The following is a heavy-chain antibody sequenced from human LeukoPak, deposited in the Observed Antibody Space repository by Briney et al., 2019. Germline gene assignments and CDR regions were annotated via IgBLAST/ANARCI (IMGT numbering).Heavy chain of an antibody. CDR1: GGSISSGSYY. CDR3: ARVRRPYCSSTSCYGNSFDP. Sequence: PSETLSLTCTVSGGSISSGSYYWSWIRQPAGKGLEWIGRIYTSGSTNYNPSLKSRVTISVDTSKNQFSLKLSSVTAADTAVYYCARVRRPYCSSTSCYGNSFDPWGQGTLVTVSS. J-gene: IGHJ5*02. CDR2: IYTSGST. D-gene: IGHD2-2*01. V-gene: IGHV4-61*02.